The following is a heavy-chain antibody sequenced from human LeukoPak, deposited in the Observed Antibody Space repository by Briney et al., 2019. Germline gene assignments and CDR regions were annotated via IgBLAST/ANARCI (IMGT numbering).Heavy chain of an antibody. V-gene: IGHV3-23*01. J-gene: IGHJ4*02. CDR3: AKMSGIGPAEDSSRTPYDY. Sequence: GGSLRLSCAASGFTFSSYGMSWVRQAPGKGLGWVSAISGGGGSTYYADSVKGRFTISRANSKNTLYLQMSSLRAEDTAVYSCAKMSGIGPAEDSSRTPYDYWGPGTLVTVSS. D-gene: IGHD6-13*01. CDR2: ISGGGGST. CDR1: GFTFSSYG.